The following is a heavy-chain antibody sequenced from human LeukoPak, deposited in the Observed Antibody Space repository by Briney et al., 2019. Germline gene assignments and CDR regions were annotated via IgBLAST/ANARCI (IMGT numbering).Heavy chain of an antibody. V-gene: IGHV3-30*02. D-gene: IGHD1-26*01. CDR1: GFIFSTYG. Sequence: PGGSLRLSCAASGFIFSTYGIHWVRQAPGKGLEWVAFIRYDGSNIYFADCVKGRFTISRDRSKNIVFLQMNSLGPEDTAVYYCAHDVGIVPFDYWGQGALVTVSS. CDR2: IRYDGSNI. CDR3: AHDVGIVPFDY. J-gene: IGHJ4*02.